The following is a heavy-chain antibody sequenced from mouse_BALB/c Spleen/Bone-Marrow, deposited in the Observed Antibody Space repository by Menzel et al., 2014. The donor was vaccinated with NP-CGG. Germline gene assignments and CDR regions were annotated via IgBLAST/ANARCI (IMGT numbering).Heavy chain of an antibody. V-gene: IGHV1S81*02. CDR1: GYTFTSYW. CDR2: INPSNGRT. Sequence: QVQLQQSGAELVKPGASVKLSCKASGYTFTSYWMHWVKQRPGQGLEWIGEINPSNGRTNYNEKFKSKATLTVDKSSSTAYMQLSSLTSEDSAVYYGARGDGFAWFAYWGQGTLVTGSA. D-gene: IGHD3-3*01. J-gene: IGHJ3*01. CDR3: ARGDGFAWFAY.